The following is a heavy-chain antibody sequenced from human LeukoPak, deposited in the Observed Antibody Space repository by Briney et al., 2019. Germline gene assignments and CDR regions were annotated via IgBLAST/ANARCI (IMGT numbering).Heavy chain of an antibody. CDR3: ARGLYYYGSGSWWDY. CDR2: IYTSGST. J-gene: IGHJ4*02. V-gene: IGHV4-4*07. Sequence: SETLSLTCTVSGGSISSYYWSWIRQPAGKGLEWIGRIYTSGSTNYNPSLKSRVTISVDTSKNQFSLKLSSVTAADTAVYYCARGLYYYGSGSWWDYWGQGTLVTVSS. D-gene: IGHD3-10*01. CDR1: GGSISSYY.